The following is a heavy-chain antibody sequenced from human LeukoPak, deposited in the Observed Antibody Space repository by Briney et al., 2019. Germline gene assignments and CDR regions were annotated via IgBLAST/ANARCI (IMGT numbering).Heavy chain of an antibody. CDR1: GFTFSSYA. CDR3: ARGKYYDFWSGYYSPSALDY. Sequence: GGSLRLSCAASGFTFSSYAMHWVRQAPGKGLGWVAVISYDGSNKYYADSVKGRFTISRDNSKNTLYLQMNSLRAEDTAVYYCARGKYYDFWSGYYSPSALDYWGQGTLVTVSS. D-gene: IGHD3-3*01. J-gene: IGHJ4*02. CDR2: ISYDGSNK. V-gene: IGHV3-30-3*01.